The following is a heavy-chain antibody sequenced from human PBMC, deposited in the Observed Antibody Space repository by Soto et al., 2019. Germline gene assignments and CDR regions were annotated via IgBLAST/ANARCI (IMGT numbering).Heavy chain of an antibody. Sequence: TSVKVSCKASGGTFSSYAISWVRQAPGQGLEWMGGIIPIFGTANYAQKFQGRVTITADESTSTAYMELSSLRSEDTAVYYCASPGGYGDYRYWGQGTLVTVSS. CDR3: ASPGGYGDYRY. CDR1: GGTFSSYA. J-gene: IGHJ4*02. D-gene: IGHD4-17*01. CDR2: IIPIFGTA. V-gene: IGHV1-69*13.